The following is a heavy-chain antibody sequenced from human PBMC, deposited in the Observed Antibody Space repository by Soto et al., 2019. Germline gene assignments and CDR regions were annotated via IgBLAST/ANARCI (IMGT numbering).Heavy chain of an antibody. J-gene: IGHJ6*02. V-gene: IGHV4-31*03. D-gene: IGHD2-2*01. CDR2: IYYRGTT. CDR3: ARADGVCTSSTCTSFKYFYGMDV. Sequence: SETLSLTCTVSGGSITSGGYYWSWIRQHPGRGLEWIGYIYYRGTTYYNPSLKSRVSMSLDTSKNQFSLKLTSVTAADTAVYYCARADGVCTSSTCTSFKYFYGMDVWGQGTLVTVSS. CDR1: GGSITSGGYY.